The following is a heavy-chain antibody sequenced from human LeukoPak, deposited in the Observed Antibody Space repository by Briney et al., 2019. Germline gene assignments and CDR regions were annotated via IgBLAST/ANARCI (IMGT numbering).Heavy chain of an antibody. CDR1: GFTFSSYE. CDR3: ARSPYCSGGSCYGPDAFDI. V-gene: IGHV3-48*03. CDR2: ISSSGSTI. D-gene: IGHD2-15*01. J-gene: IGHJ3*02. Sequence: PGGSLRLSCAASGFTFSSYETNWVRQAPGKGLEWVSYISSSGSTIYYADSVKGRFTISRDNAKNSLYPQMNSLRAEDTAVYYCARSPYCSGGSCYGPDAFDIWGQGTMVTVSS.